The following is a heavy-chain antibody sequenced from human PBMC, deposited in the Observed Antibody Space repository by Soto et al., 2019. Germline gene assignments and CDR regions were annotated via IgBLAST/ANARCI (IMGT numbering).Heavy chain of an antibody. CDR3: ARDSRGAVTTSPYYYYYMDV. Sequence: EVQLVESGGGLVQPGGSLRLSCAASGFTFSSYWMSWVRQAPGKGLEWVANIKQDGSEKYYVDSVKGRFTISRDNAKNSLYLQMNSLRAEDTAVYYCARDSRGAVTTSPYYYYYMDVWGKGTTVTVSS. J-gene: IGHJ6*03. D-gene: IGHD4-4*01. CDR1: GFTFSSYW. CDR2: IKQDGSEK. V-gene: IGHV3-7*01.